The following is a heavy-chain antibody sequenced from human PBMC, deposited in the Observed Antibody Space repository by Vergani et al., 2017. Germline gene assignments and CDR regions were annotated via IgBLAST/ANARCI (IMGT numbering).Heavy chain of an antibody. D-gene: IGHD6-19*01. V-gene: IGHV3-48*04. Sequence: EVQLVESGGGFVQPGGSLRLSCAASGFTFSSYSMNWVRQAPGKGLEWVSYISRSSNTIYYADSVKGRFTISRDNAKHSLYMQMNSLRAEDTAVYYCARGPSSAYYFDYWGEGTLVTVSS. CDR1: GFTFSSYS. CDR2: ISRSSNTI. J-gene: IGHJ4*02. CDR3: ARGPSSAYYFDY.